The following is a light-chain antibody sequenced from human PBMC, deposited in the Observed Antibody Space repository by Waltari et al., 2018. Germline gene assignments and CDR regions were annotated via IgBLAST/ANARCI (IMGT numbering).Light chain of an antibody. J-gene: IGKJ3*01. V-gene: IGKV1-5*01. Sequence: IKMTQSPSTLSASAGDRVTIPCRASQFIRNWLAWYQHQPGKAPKLLIYDASKLKSGVPSRFSGSGSGTEFTLTIASLQPDDFATYYCQQYNNYLTFGPGTKVDI. CDR2: DAS. CDR1: QFIRNW. CDR3: QQYNNYLT.